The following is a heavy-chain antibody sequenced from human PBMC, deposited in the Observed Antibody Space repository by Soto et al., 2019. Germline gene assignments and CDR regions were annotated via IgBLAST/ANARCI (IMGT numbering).Heavy chain of an antibody. D-gene: IGHD6-13*01. CDR2: INPASGST. CDR1: GYTFTHYY. CDR3: ARDLAAGDH. V-gene: IGHV1-46*01. J-gene: IGHJ4*02. Sequence: QVQLVQSGAEVKKPGASVKLSCRTSGYTFTHYYIHWVRQAPGQGLEWLAIINPASGSTNYAQDFQGRVTLTMATSTTTVYMALSGLRAEDTAIFYCARDLAAGDHWGQGTLVTVSS.